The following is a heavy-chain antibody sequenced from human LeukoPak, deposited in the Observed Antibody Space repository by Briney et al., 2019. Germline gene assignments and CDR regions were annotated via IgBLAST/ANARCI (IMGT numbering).Heavy chain of an antibody. D-gene: IGHD3-22*01. CDR1: GGSISSYY. CDR3: ARDDSSGYYGGGFDY. Sequence: SETLSLTCTVSGGSISSYYWSWIRQPPGKGLEWIGYIYYSGSTNYNPSLKSRVTISVDTSKNQFSLKLSSVTAADTAVYYCARDDSSGYYGGGFDYWGQGTLVTVSS. V-gene: IGHV4-59*12. CDR2: IYYSGST. J-gene: IGHJ4*02.